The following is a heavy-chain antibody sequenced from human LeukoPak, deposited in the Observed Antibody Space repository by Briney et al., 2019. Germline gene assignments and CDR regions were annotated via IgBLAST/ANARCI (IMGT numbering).Heavy chain of an antibody. CDR3: ARDPSSWYREGRDFQH. D-gene: IGHD6-13*01. CDR2: ISSSSSYI. J-gene: IGHJ1*01. Sequence: PGGSLRLSCAASGFTFSSYSMNWVRQAPGKGLEWVSSISSSSSYIYYADSVKGRFTISRDNAKNSLYLQMNSLRAEDTAVYYCARDPSSWYREGRDFQHWGQGTLVTVSS. V-gene: IGHV3-21*01. CDR1: GFTFSSYS.